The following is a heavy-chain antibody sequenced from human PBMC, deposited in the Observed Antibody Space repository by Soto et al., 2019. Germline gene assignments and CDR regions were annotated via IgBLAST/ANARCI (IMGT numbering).Heavy chain of an antibody. CDR3: AREGSYSAYNFAHGIQLWSFDF. V-gene: IGHV4-4*07. Sequence: PSETLSLTCTVSGGSINTFYWSWVRQPAGKGLEWIGRFFSSGSTSFNPSLESRVAMSVDTSKNHFSLNLSSVTAADMAVYYCAREGSYSAYNFAHGIQLWSFDFWGQGALVTVSS. J-gene: IGHJ4*02. CDR2: FFSSGST. CDR1: GGSINTFY. D-gene: IGHD5-12*01.